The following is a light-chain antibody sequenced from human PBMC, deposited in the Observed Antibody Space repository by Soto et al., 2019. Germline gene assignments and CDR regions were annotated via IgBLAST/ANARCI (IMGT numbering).Light chain of an antibody. Sequence: DIVLTQSPGTLSLSPGERATLSCRASQSISSSYLSWYQQKPGQAPSLLIHGVSTRATGIADRFSGSGSGTAFSLPISRLQPEDFAVYYCQQYVTCQYIFGQGTKLEIK. V-gene: IGKV3-20*01. CDR3: QQYVTCQYI. CDR1: QSISSSY. J-gene: IGKJ2*01. CDR2: GVS.